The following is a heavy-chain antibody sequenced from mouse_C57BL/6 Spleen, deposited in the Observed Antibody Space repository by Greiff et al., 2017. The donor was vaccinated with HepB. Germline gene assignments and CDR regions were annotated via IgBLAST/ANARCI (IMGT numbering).Heavy chain of an antibody. CDR1: GFNIKDYY. D-gene: IGHD1-1*01. J-gene: IGHJ1*03. CDR3: ARETYSSSPYGYFDV. Sequence: EVQLQQSGAELVKPGASVKLSCTASGFNIKDYYMHWVKQRPEQGLEWIGRIDPEDGDTKYAPKFQGKATITADTSSNTAYLQLSSLTSEDTAVYYCARETYSSSPYGYFDVWGTGTTVTVSS. V-gene: IGHV14-2*01. CDR2: IDPEDGDT.